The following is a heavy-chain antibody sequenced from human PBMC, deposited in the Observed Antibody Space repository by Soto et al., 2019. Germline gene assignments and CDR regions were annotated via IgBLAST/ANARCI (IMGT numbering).Heavy chain of an antibody. CDR1: GGSMSSSNW. CDR2: IYYSGST. Sequence: SETLSLTCTVSGGSMSSSNWWNWVRQPPGKGLEWIGHIYYSGSTNYNPSLKSRVTISIDTSKNQFSLKLSSVTAADTALYYCARAIAAAGTGIDYWGQGTQVTVSS. V-gene: IGHV4-59*01. D-gene: IGHD6-13*01. CDR3: ARAIAAAGTGIDY. J-gene: IGHJ4*02.